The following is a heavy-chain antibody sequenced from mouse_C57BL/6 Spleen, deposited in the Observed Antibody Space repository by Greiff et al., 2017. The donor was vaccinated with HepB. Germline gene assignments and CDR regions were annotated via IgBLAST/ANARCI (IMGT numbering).Heavy chain of an antibody. CDR3: AREESRYYYGDY. Sequence: VQLQQPGAELVKPGASVKLSCKASGYTFTSYWMHWVKQRPGQGLEWIGMIHPNSGSTNYNEKFKSKAKLTVDKSSSTAYMQLSSLTSEDSAVYYCAREESRYYYGDYWGQGTTLTVSS. V-gene: IGHV1-64*01. D-gene: IGHD1-1*01. CDR2: IHPNSGST. CDR1: GYTFTSYW. J-gene: IGHJ2*01.